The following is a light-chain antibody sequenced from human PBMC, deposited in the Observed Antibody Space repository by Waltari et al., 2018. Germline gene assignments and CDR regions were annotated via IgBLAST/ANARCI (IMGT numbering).Light chain of an antibody. J-gene: IGLJ2*01. CDR1: SSNIGINY. Sequence: QSVLTQPPSASGTPGQRVTISCSGSSSNIGINYVYWYQQLPGTAPKLLIHTNHQRPTGVPDRFSGSKSGTSASLAITGLRSEDEADYYCAAWDDSLRVVFGGGTKLTVL. CDR2: TNH. CDR3: AAWDDSLRVV. V-gene: IGLV1-47*01.